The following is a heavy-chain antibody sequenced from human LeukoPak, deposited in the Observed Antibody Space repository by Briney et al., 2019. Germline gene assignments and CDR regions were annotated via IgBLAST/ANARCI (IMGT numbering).Heavy chain of an antibody. CDR1: GFTFSNYG. V-gene: IGHV3-30*18. Sequence: GGSLRLSCAASGFTFSNYGMHWVRQAPGKGLEWVAVISYDGSNQYYADSVKGRFTISRDNSKNTLYLQMNSLRAEDTAVYYCAKDQLHTFDSSAYYYSYFDNWGQGTLVTVSS. J-gene: IGHJ4*02. CDR2: ISYDGSNQ. D-gene: IGHD3-22*01. CDR3: AKDQLHTFDSSAYYYSYFDN.